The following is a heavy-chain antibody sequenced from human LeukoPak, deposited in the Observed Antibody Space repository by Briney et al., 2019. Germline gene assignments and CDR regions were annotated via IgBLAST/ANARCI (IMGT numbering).Heavy chain of an antibody. CDR1: GGSISRYY. Sequence: SETLSLTCTVSGGSISRYYWSWIRQPAGKGLEWIGRIYTSGRTNYNPSLKSRVSMSVDTSKNQFSLKLSSVTAEDTAIYYCARDSDSYGPDFDYWGQGTLVTVCS. CDR2: IYTSGRT. D-gene: IGHD5-18*01. J-gene: IGHJ4*02. CDR3: ARDSDSYGPDFDY. V-gene: IGHV4-4*07.